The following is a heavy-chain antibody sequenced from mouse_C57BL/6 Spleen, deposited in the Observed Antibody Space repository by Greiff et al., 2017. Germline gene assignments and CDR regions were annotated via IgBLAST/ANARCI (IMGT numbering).Heavy chain of an antibody. J-gene: IGHJ4*01. V-gene: IGHV1-80*01. D-gene: IGHD2-1*01. CDR1: GYAFSSYW. CDR3: ARSFYGNYYYAMDY. CDR2: IYPGDGDT. Sequence: VQLQQSGAELVKPGASVKISCKASGYAFSSYWMNWVKQRPGKGLEWIGQIYPGDGDTNYNGKFKGKATLTADKSSSTAYMQLSSLTSEDSAVYFCARSFYGNYYYAMDYWGQGTSVTVSS.